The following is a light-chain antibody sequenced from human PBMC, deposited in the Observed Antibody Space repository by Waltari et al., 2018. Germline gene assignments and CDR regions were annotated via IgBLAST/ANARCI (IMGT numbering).Light chain of an antibody. CDR1: QSVSRA. J-gene: IGKJ1*01. CDR3: QYSVRFPAT. V-gene: IGKV3-20*01. Sequence: EIVLTQSPGSLSSSPGERVTLSCRASQSVSRALAWYQQKPGQAPRLLIFGASNRATGIPDTFSGSEYEKDFSLTMSRMEHEAFAVYYCQYSVRFPATFGRGPEVESK. CDR2: GAS.